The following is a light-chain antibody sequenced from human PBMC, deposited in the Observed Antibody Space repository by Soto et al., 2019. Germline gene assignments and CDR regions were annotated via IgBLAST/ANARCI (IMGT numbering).Light chain of an antibody. CDR3: ASWDNNLSGYV. CDR1: SGDVGGYNF. V-gene: IGLV2-11*01. CDR2: DVS. J-gene: IGLJ1*01. Sequence: QSALTQPRSVSGSPGQSVTISCTGTSGDVGGYNFVSWYQQHPGKVPTLVIFDVSHRPSGVPDRFSGSKSGNTASLTISGLQAEDEADYYCASWDNNLSGYVFGTGTKLTVL.